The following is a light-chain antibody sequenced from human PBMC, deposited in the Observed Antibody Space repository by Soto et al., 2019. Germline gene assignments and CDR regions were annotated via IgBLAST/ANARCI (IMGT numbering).Light chain of an antibody. J-gene: IGKJ2*01. CDR2: GAS. V-gene: IGKV3-20*01. Sequence: EIVLTQSPDTLSLAPGERATLSCRASQSVRSSYLAWYQQKPGQAPSLLIYGASSRATGIPDRFSGSGSETAFTLTISRLHPDDFAGYYCLQYGSSPPTFGQGTKVELK. CDR3: LQYGSSPPT. CDR1: QSVRSSY.